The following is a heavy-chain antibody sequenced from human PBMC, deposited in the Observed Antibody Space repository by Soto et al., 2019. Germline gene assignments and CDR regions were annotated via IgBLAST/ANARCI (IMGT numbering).Heavy chain of an antibody. CDR2: INHSGST. CDR1: GGSFSGYY. CDR3: ARGRIGYTIFGVVIRNGYAD. V-gene: IGHV4-34*01. D-gene: IGHD3-3*01. Sequence: SETLSLTCAVYGGSFSGYYWSWIRQPPGKGLEWIGEINHSGSTNYNPSLKSRVTISVDTSKTQFSLKLSSVPAADTAVYYCARGRIGYTIFGVVIRNGYADWGQGTLVTVSS. J-gene: IGHJ4*02.